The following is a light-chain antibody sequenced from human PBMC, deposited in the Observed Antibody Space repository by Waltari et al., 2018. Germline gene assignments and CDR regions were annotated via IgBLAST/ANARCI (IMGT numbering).Light chain of an antibody. Sequence: DIVMSQTPLPLPVTPGQPASLSSRSSQSLLHTDGYTYLDWYLQKPGQSPQLLIYGGSNRASGVPDRFSGSGSGTDFTLKISKVEAEDVGVYYCMQHKALPRTFGQGTKVEIK. J-gene: IGKJ1*01. V-gene: IGKV2-40*01. CDR1: QSLLHTDGYTY. CDR3: MQHKALPRT. CDR2: GGS.